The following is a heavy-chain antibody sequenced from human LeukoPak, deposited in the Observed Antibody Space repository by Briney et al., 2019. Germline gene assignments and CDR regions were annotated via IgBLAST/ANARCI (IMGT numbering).Heavy chain of an antibody. CDR2: ITQDGSEK. V-gene: IGHV3-7*01. Sequence: GGSLRLSCAASGFTFSSYWMSWVRQAPGKGLGWVANITQDGSEKYYVDSVKGRFTISRDNAKNSVYLQMNSLRAEDTAVYYCARRFRDGYDFDIWGQGTMVTVSS. D-gene: IGHD5-24*01. CDR3: ARRFRDGYDFDI. CDR1: GFTFSSYW. J-gene: IGHJ3*02.